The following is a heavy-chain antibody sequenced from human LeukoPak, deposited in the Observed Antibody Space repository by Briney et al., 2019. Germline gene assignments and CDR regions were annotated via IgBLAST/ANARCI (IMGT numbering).Heavy chain of an antibody. CDR3: ARDSITMVRGVHSDY. V-gene: IGHV1-18*01. J-gene: IGHJ4*02. CDR1: GYTFTSYG. CDR2: ISAYNGNT. Sequence: ASVKVSCKASGYTFTSYGISWVRQAPGQGLEWMGWISAYNGNTNYAQKLQGRVTMTTDTSTSTAYMELRSLRSDDTAVYYCARDSITMVRGVHSDYWGQGTLVTVSS. D-gene: IGHD3-10*01.